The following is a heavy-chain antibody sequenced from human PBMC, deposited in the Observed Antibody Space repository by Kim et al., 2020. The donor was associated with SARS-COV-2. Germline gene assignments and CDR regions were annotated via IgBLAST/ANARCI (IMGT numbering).Heavy chain of an antibody. Sequence: SETLSLTCAVYGGSFSGYYWSWIRQPPGKGLEWIGEINHSGSTNYNPSLKSRVTISVDTSKNQFSLKLSSVTAADTAVYYCARERGRGIVVVPAARIPYYFDYWGQGTLVTVSS. CDR3: ARERGRGIVVVPAARIPYYFDY. J-gene: IGHJ4*02. V-gene: IGHV4-34*01. CDR1: GGSFSGYY. D-gene: IGHD2-2*01. CDR2: INHSGST.